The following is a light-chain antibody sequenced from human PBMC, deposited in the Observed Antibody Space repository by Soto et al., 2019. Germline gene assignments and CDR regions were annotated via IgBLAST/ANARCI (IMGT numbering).Light chain of an antibody. CDR2: EGS. CDR3: CAYAGTNSVI. Sequence: QSALTQPASVSGSPGQSVTISCAGTSSDVGSHGLASWYQHHPGKAPKLMIYEGSQRPSGVSNRFSGSKSGNTASLTISGVQAEDEADYYCCAYAGTNSVIFGGGTKVTVL. CDR1: SSDVGSHGL. J-gene: IGLJ2*01. V-gene: IGLV2-23*01.